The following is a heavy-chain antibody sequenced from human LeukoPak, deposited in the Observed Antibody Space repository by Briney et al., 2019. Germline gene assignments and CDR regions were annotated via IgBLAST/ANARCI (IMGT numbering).Heavy chain of an antibody. CDR3: ARPETNDFWSGYSPYYFDY. Sequence: GGSLRLSCAASGFTFSSYWMSWVRQAPGKGLEWVANIKQDGSEKYYVDSVKGRFTTSRDNAKNSLYLQMNSLRAEDTAVYYCARPETNDFWSGYSPYYFDYWGQGTLVTVSS. J-gene: IGHJ4*02. CDR1: GFTFSSYW. D-gene: IGHD3-3*01. CDR2: IKQDGSEK. V-gene: IGHV3-7*01.